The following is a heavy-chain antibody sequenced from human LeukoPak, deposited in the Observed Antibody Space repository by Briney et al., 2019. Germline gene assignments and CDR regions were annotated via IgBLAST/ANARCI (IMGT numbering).Heavy chain of an antibody. Sequence: SVKVSCEASGGTFSSYAISWVRQAPGQGLEGMGGVSPIFGTANYAQKFQGRVTITADESTSTAYMELSSLRSEDTAVYYCALGQLLPTPRGSGAFDIWGQGTMVTVSS. CDR3: ALGQLLPTPRGSGAFDI. CDR1: GGTFSSYA. V-gene: IGHV1-69*13. CDR2: VSPIFGTA. D-gene: IGHD2-2*01. J-gene: IGHJ3*02.